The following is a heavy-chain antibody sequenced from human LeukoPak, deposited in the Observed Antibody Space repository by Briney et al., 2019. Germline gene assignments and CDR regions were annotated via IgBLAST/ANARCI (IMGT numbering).Heavy chain of an antibody. Sequence: SETLSLTCTVSGGSISDDSWTWIRQPPGKGLDWIGSIFDIGSITYNPSLRSRLTISVETSKNQISLKLSSVTAADTAVYYCARDDFWSGYADWGQGTLVTVSS. CDR1: GGSISDDS. CDR2: IFDIGSI. D-gene: IGHD3-3*01. V-gene: IGHV4-59*01. CDR3: ARDDFWSGYAD. J-gene: IGHJ4*02.